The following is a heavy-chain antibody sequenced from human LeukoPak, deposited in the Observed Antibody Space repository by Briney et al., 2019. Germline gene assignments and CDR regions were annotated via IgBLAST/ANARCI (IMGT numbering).Heavy chain of an antibody. D-gene: IGHD2-15*01. CDR2: ISGSGGST. Sequence: GGTLRLSWAASGFTFSSYGMSWVRQAPGKGLEWVSGISGSGGSTYYVDSVRGRFTIARDTSRSTLYLQMNSLRAEDAAVYYCAKAPVTSCRGAFCYPFDYWGQGTLVTVSS. CDR3: AKAPVTSCRGAFCYPFDY. V-gene: IGHV3-23*01. CDR1: GFTFSSYG. J-gene: IGHJ4*02.